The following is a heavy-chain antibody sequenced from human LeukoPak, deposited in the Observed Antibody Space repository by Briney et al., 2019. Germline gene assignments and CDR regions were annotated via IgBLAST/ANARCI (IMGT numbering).Heavy chain of an antibody. V-gene: IGHV3-48*03. CDR1: GFTFSSYE. Sequence: GGSLRLSCAASGFTFSSYEMNWVRQAPGKGLEWASYISSSGSTIYYADSVKGRFTISRDNAKNSLYLQMNSLRAEDTAVYYCARDRGYSYGFSYYFDYWGQGTLVTVSS. J-gene: IGHJ4*02. CDR3: ARDRGYSYGFSYYFDY. CDR2: ISSSGSTI. D-gene: IGHD5-18*01.